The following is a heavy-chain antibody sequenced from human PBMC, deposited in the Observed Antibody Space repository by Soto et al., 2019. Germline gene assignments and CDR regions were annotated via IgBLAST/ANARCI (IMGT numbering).Heavy chain of an antibody. CDR2: ISAYTGNT. D-gene: IGHD6-19*01. V-gene: IGHV1-18*01. J-gene: IGHJ4*02. CDR1: GYTFTSYG. CDR3: ARATPHSSGWYY. Sequence: ASVKVSCKASGYTFTSYGISWVRQAPGQGLEYMGWISAYTGNTNYVQKLQGRVTMTTDTSTSTAYMELRSLRSDDTAVYYCARATPHSSGWYYWGQGTLVTVSS.